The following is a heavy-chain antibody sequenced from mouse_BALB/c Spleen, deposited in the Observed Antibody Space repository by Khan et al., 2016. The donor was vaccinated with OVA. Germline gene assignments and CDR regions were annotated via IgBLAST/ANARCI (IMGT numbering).Heavy chain of an antibody. D-gene: IGHD2-12*01. CDR2: IYPGNSDT. V-gene: IGHV1-5*01. CDR1: GYRFTSYW. J-gene: IGHJ4*01. CDR3: IRLPDRPGDAMDY. Sequence: VQLQQAGTVLARPGASVKMSCKASGYRFTSYWMHWVKQRPGQGPEWIGAIYPGNSDTSYNQKFKGKAKLTAVTSASTAYMELRSLTKDDSAVYYCIRLPDRPGDAMDYWGQGTSVTVSS.